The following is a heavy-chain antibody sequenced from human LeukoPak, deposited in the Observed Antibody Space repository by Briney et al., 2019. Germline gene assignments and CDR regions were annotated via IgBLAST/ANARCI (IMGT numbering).Heavy chain of an antibody. D-gene: IGHD3-10*01. CDR1: GFTFSSYA. V-gene: IGHV3-23*01. J-gene: IGHJ4*02. CDR2: ISGSGGST. Sequence: AGGSLRLSCAASGFTFSSYAMSWVRQAPGKGLEWVSAISGSGGSTYYADSVKGRFTISRDNSKNTLYLQMNSLRAEDTAVYYCAKGEYYYGSRSDYWGQGTLVTVSS. CDR3: AKGEYYYGSRSDY.